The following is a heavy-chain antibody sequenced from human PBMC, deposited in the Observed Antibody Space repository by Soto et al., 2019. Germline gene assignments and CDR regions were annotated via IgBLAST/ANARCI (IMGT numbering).Heavy chain of an antibody. Sequence: QVQLVESGGGVVQPGRSLRLSCAASGFTFSSYAMHWVRQAPGKGLEWVAVISYDGSNKYYADSVKGRFTISRDNSKNXRYLQMNSLRAEDTAVYYCARGSYYDILTGYYNDYWGQGTLVTVSS. D-gene: IGHD3-9*01. CDR2: ISYDGSNK. V-gene: IGHV3-30-3*01. CDR1: GFTFSSYA. CDR3: ARGSYYDILTGYYNDY. J-gene: IGHJ4*02.